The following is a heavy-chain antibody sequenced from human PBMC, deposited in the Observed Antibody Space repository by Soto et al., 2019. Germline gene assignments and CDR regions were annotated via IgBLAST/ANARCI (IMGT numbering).Heavy chain of an antibody. CDR3: ARGPALRYFDVWPLDY. Sequence: QVQLQESGPGLVKPSETLSLTCTVSGGSISSYYWSWIRQPPGKGLEWIGYIYYSGSTNYNPSLKRRVTISVDTSKNQCSLKLSSVTAADTAVYYCARGPALRYFDVWPLDYWGQGTLVTVSS. CDR2: IYYSGST. CDR1: GGSISSYY. V-gene: IGHV4-59*01. D-gene: IGHD3-9*01. J-gene: IGHJ4*02.